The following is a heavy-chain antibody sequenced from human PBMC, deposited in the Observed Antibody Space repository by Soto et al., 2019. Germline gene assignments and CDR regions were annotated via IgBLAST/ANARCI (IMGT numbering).Heavy chain of an antibody. CDR2: IYYTGST. D-gene: IGHD4-4*01. V-gene: IGHV4-59*08. CDR1: GGSISNYY. Sequence: SETLSLTCTVSGGSISNYYWSWIRQPPGKGLEWIGFIYYTGSTNYIPSLKSRLTMSLHTSRNQFFLRLTSVTAADTGVYFCARTLGPQVTGYVDSDYRWTIDQWGQGTLVTVSS. CDR3: ARTLGPQVTGYVDSDYRWTIDQ. J-gene: IGHJ4*02.